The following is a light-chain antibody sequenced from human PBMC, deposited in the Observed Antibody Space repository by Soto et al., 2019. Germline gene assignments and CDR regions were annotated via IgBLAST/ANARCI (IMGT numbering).Light chain of an antibody. CDR2: GAS. CDR3: QQYGSSYPWT. Sequence: TQSPATLSVATGEIVTLNSSARQSVGSNLAWYPQKPGQAPRLLIYGASSRATGIPDRFSGSGSGTDFTLTIRRLEPGDFAVYYCQQYGSSYPWTFGQGTKVDI. V-gene: IGKV3-20*01. CDR1: QSVGSN. J-gene: IGKJ1*01.